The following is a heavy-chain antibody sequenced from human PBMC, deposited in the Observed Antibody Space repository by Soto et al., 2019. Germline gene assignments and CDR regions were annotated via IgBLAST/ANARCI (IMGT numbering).Heavy chain of an antibody. J-gene: IGHJ6*02. CDR3: ARGRAELLWFGELLYGMDV. CDR1: GYTFTSYD. V-gene: IGHV1-8*01. D-gene: IGHD3-10*01. Sequence: GSVKVSCKASGYTFTSYDINWVRQATGQGLEWMGWMNPNSGNTGYAQKFQGRVTMTRNTSISTAYMELSSLRSEDTAVYYCARGRAELLWFGELLYGMDVWGQGTTVTVSS. CDR2: MNPNSGNT.